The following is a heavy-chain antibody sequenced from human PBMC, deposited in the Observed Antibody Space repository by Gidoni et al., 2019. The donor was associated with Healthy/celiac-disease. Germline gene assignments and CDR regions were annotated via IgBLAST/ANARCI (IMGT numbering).Heavy chain of an antibody. CDR1: GYTFTSSY. CDR3: ARDGGGRDGFTSHKIPFDY. V-gene: IGHV1-46*01. CDR2: INPSGGST. D-gene: IGHD3-16*01. Sequence: QVQLVQSGAAVKKPGASVKVSCKASGYTFTSSYMHWVRQAPGQGLEWMGIINPSGGSTSYAQKFQGRVTMTRDTSTSTVYMELSSLRSEDTAVYYCARDGGGRDGFTSHKIPFDYWGQGTLVTVSS. J-gene: IGHJ4*02.